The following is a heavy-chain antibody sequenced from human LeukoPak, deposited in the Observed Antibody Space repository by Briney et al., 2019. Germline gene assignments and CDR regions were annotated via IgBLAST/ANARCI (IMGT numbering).Heavy chain of an antibody. Sequence: WGSLRLSRVASGFTFNYYWMSWVRQGPGKGLEWVANIKEDGSENYSVDSVKGRFTISRDNAKNSLYLQMNSLRAEDTAVYYCARESTGLNRFPNYYYYMDVWGTGTTVTISS. D-gene: IGHD1-1*01. J-gene: IGHJ6*03. CDR3: ARESTGLNRFPNYYYYMDV. CDR1: GFTFNYYW. V-gene: IGHV3-7*01. CDR2: IKEDGSEN.